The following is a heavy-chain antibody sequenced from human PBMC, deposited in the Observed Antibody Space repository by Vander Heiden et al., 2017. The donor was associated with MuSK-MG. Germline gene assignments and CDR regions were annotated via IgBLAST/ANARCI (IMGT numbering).Heavy chain of an antibody. CDR2: THQSGST. D-gene: IGHD6-13*01. V-gene: IGHV4-4*02. J-gene: IGHJ3*02. Sequence: QVQLQESGPGLVKPSGTLSLTCAVSGGSISSSNWWSWVRQPPGKGLEWSGETHQSGSTNYNPSLKSRVTISVDKSKNQFSLKLSSVTAADTAVYYCAREGQEAAAAFDIWGQGTMVTVSS. CDR3: AREGQEAAAAFDI. CDR1: GGSISSSNW.